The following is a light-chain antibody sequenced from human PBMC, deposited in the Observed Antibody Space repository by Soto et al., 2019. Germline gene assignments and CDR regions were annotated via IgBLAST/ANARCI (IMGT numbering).Light chain of an antibody. Sequence: QSVLTQPPSASGTPGQGVTISCSGSSSNIGSNTVNWYQQFPGMAPKLLIYSNNQRPSRVPDRFSGSKSGTSASLAISGLQSGDEADYYCAAWDDSLNGLVVFGGGTKLTVL. J-gene: IGLJ2*01. V-gene: IGLV1-44*01. CDR2: SNN. CDR1: SSNIGSNT. CDR3: AAWDDSLNGLVV.